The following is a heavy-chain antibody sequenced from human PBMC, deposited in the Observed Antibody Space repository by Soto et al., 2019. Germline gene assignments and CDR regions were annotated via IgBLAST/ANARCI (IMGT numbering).Heavy chain of an antibody. J-gene: IGHJ6*02. V-gene: IGHV3-33*01. CDR3: ARDGIAVADYYYYGLDV. CDR2: IWYDGTNK. Sequence: QVPLVESGGGVVQPGRSLRLSCATSGFTFSSYGMHWVRQAPGKGLEWVALIWYDGTNKYYGDSVKGRFTISRDNSNNTLYLQMNSLRAEDTAVYYCARDGIAVADYYYYGLDVWGQGTTVTVSS. D-gene: IGHD6-19*01. CDR1: GFTFSSYG.